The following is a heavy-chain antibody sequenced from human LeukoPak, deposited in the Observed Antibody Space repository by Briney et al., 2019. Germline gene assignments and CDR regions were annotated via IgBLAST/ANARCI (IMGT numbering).Heavy chain of an antibody. Sequence: GGSLRLSCAASGFTFSSYSMNWVRQAPGKGLEWVSSISSSSSYIYYADSVKGRFTISKDNAKNSLYLQMNSLRAEDTAVYYCVSLGTVAGLYFDYWGQGTLVTVSS. J-gene: IGHJ4*02. CDR2: ISSSSSYI. CDR1: GFTFSSYS. V-gene: IGHV3-21*01. CDR3: VSLGTVAGLYFDY. D-gene: IGHD6-19*01.